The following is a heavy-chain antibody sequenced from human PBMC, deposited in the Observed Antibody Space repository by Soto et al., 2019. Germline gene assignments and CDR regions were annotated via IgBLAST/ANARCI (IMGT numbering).Heavy chain of an antibody. CDR3: ARETHFNDY. Sequence: VQLVESGGDLVQPGGSLRLSCAASGFTFSSYEMNWVRQAPGKGLEWVSYISSTGTSMDYEDSVKGRFTISRDNAKNSLQLQLNSLRDEDTAVYYCARETHFNDYWGQGTKVSVSA. V-gene: IGHV3-48*03. J-gene: IGHJ4*02. CDR2: ISSTGTSM. CDR1: GFTFSSYE.